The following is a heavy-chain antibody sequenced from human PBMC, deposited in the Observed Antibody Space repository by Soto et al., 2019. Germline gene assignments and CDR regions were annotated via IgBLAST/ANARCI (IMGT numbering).Heavy chain of an antibody. J-gene: IGHJ3*02. D-gene: IGHD4-17*01. CDR1: GITFTKYA. Sequence: EVQLLESGGGLVQPGGSLRLSCAASGITFTKYAMAWVRQAPEKGLEWVSGISGSGSGTYYADSVKGRFTISRDNSKNTLFLQMNSLRAEDTAKYDCGGDYGGLEGFDIWGQGTMVTVAA. CDR3: GGDYGGLEGFDI. V-gene: IGHV3-23*01. CDR2: ISGSGSGT.